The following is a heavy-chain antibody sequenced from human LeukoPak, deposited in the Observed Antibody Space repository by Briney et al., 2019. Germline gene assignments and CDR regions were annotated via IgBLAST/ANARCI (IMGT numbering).Heavy chain of an antibody. CDR3: ARALPATYYYYYYMDV. D-gene: IGHD5-12*01. CDR1: GYTFTSYD. V-gene: IGHV1-8*03. J-gene: IGHJ6*03. Sequence: ASAKVSCKASGYTFTSYDINWVRQATGQGLEWMGWMNPNSGNTGYARKFQGRVTITRNTSISTAYMELSSLRSEDTAVYYCARALPATYYYYYYMDVWGKGTTVTVSS. CDR2: MNPNSGNT.